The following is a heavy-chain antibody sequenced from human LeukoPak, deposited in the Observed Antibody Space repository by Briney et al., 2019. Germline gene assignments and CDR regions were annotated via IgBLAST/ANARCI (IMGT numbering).Heavy chain of an antibody. CDR1: GFTLSSFW. CDR2: INNDGSGT. Sequence: GGSLRLSCVASGFTLSSFWMQWVRQAPGKELMWISRINNDGSGTQYADSVKGRFTISRDNAKTTLYLQMNSLRVEDTAVYYCARDQDGAGGTIDYWGQGTLVTVSS. D-gene: IGHD1-26*01. CDR3: ARDQDGAGGTIDY. V-gene: IGHV3-74*01. J-gene: IGHJ4*02.